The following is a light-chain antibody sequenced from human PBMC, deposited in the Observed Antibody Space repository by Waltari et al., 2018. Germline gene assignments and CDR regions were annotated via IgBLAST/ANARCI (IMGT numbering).Light chain of an antibody. V-gene: IGLV1-40*01. J-gene: IGLJ2*01. CDR3: QSYDSNSGSL. CDR1: SANIGAGYH. Sequence: QSGLTHPPSVSGAPGKRVAIPWSGTSANIGAGYHVPWYQLLPGTAPNLLIYGNSNRPSGFPDRLSGSKSGTSAPLAITGLQAEDEADYSCQSYDSNSGSLFGGGTKLTVL. CDR2: GNS.